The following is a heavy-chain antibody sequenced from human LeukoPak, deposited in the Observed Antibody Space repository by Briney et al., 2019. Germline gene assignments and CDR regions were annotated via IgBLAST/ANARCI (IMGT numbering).Heavy chain of an antibody. CDR3: ARNTEMMVGSYYYGKDV. J-gene: IGHJ6*04. CDR2: ISAYNGNT. CDR1: GYTFNSFG. V-gene: IGHV1-18*01. D-gene: IGHD3-22*01. Sequence: ASVKVSCKASGYTFNSFGISWVRQAPGQGLEWMGWISAYNGNTHHPEKLQGRLTMTTDTPTSTAYMELRSLRSDDTAIYYCARNTEMMVGSYYYGKDVGGKGTTVTVSS.